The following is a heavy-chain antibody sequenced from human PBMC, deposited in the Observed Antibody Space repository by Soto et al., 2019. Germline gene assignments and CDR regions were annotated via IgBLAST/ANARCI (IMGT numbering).Heavy chain of an antibody. CDR1: GFTFSTHS. Sequence: PGGSLRLSCAASGFTFSTHSMNWVRQAPGKGLEWISYITSSSGTMYADSVKGRFTISRDNAKNTLYLQMNSLRAEDTAVYYCARWFTYGNFDYFDYWGQGTQVTVSS. J-gene: IGHJ4*02. CDR3: ARWFTYGNFDYFDY. CDR2: ITSSSGTM. V-gene: IGHV3-48*04. D-gene: IGHD3-10*01.